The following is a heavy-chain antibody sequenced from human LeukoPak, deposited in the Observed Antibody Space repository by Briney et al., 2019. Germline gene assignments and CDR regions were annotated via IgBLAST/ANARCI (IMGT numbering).Heavy chain of an antibody. J-gene: IGHJ4*02. Sequence: QPGGSLRLSCAVSGFTFSTYAMTWVRQAPGRGLEWVSVISGSGERIYYADSVKGRFTISRDNSENTLYLQMNSLRADDTAVYYCAKGGYSYDSWGQGTLVTVSS. CDR3: AKGGYSYDS. CDR2: ISGSGERI. V-gene: IGHV3-23*01. CDR1: GFTFSTYA. D-gene: IGHD5-18*01.